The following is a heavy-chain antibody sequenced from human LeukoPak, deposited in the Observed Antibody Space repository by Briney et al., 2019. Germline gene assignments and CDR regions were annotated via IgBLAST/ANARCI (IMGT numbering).Heavy chain of an antibody. Sequence: ASVKVSCKVSGYTLTELSMHWVRQAPGKGLEWMGGFDPEDGETIYAQKFQGRVTMTEDTSTDTAYMELRSLRSDDTAVYFCVRGLLTSSVNLDVTRALNWFDPWGPGTLVTVSS. CDR2: FDPEDGET. J-gene: IGHJ5*02. CDR3: VRGLLTSSVNLDVTRALNWFDP. D-gene: IGHD2-15*01. V-gene: IGHV1-24*01. CDR1: GYTLTELS.